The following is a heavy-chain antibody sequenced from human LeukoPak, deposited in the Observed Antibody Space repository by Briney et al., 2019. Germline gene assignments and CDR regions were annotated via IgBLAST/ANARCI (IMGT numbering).Heavy chain of an antibody. V-gene: IGHV4-61*08. CDR2: IYYSGST. J-gene: IGHJ5*02. Sequence: PSQTLSLTCTVSGGSISSGDYYWSWIRQPPGKGLEWIGYIYYSGSTNYNPSLKSRVTISVDTSKNQFSLKLSSVTAADTAVYYCATEVLLTNNWFDPWGQGTLVTVSS. D-gene: IGHD3-10*01. CDR1: GGSISSGDYY. CDR3: ATEVLLTNNWFDP.